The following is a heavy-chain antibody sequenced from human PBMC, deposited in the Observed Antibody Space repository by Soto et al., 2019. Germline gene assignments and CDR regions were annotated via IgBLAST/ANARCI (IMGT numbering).Heavy chain of an antibody. CDR2: ISGSGGST. D-gene: IGHD3-22*01. Sequence: EVQLLESGGGLVQPGGSLRLSCAASGFTFSSYAMSWVRQAPGKGLEWVSAISGSGGSTYYADSVKGRFTISRDNPKNTLYLQMNRLRDEDTAVYCCAIGDMIVADYWGQGTLVTVSS. J-gene: IGHJ4*02. CDR3: AIGDMIVADY. V-gene: IGHV3-23*01. CDR1: GFTFSSYA.